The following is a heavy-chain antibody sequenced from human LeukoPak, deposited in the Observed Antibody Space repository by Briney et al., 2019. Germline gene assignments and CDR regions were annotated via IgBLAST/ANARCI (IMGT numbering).Heavy chain of an antibody. Sequence: SETLSLTCTVSGGSISSYYWSWIRQPAGKGLEWIGRIYTSGSTNYNPSLKSRVTISVDTSKNQFSLKLSSVTAADTAVYYCAREPPNHMSCSGGSCYSHAFDIWGQGTMVTVSS. CDR2: IYTSGST. V-gene: IGHV4-4*07. D-gene: IGHD2-15*01. CDR3: AREPPNHMSCSGGSCYSHAFDI. J-gene: IGHJ3*02. CDR1: GGSISSYY.